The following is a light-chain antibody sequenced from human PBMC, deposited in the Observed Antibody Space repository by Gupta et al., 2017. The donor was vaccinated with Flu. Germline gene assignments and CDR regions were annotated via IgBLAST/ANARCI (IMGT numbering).Light chain of an antibody. J-gene: IGLJ3*02. CDR1: SSNIGSNY. CDR3: AAWDDSLSGWV. V-gene: IGLV1-47*01. Sequence: QSVLTQAPSASVTPGQRVTISCSGSSSNIGSNYVYWYQQLPGTAPKLLIYRNNQRPSGVPDRFSGSKSGTSASLAISGLRSEDEADYYCAAWDDSLSGWVFGGGTKLTVL. CDR2: RNN.